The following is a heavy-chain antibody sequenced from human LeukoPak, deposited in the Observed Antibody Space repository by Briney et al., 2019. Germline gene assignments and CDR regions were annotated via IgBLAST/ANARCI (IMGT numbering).Heavy chain of an antibody. J-gene: IGHJ2*01. V-gene: IGHV3-74*01. CDR2: INSDGSST. Sequence: GGSLRLSCAASGFTFSSYSMNWVRQAPGKGLVWVSRINSDGSSTSYADSVKGRFTISRDNAKNTLYLQMNSLRAEDTAVYYCARDLPDSYGPEGNWYFDLWGRGTLVTVSS. D-gene: IGHD5-18*01. CDR1: GFTFSSYS. CDR3: ARDLPDSYGPEGNWYFDL.